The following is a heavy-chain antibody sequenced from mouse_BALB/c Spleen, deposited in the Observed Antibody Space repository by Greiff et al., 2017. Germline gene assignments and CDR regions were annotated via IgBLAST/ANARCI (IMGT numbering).Heavy chain of an antibody. J-gene: IGHJ4*01. CDR1: GFTFSDYY. CDR2: ISDGGSYT. D-gene: IGHD2-2*01. Sequence: EVQRVESGGGLVKPGGSLKLSCAASGFTFSDYYMYWVRQTPEKRLEWVATISDGGSYTYYPDSVKGRFTISRDNAKNNLYLQMSSLKSEDTAMYYCARDPYGYDGMDYWGQGTSVTVSS. CDR3: ARDPYGYDGMDY. V-gene: IGHV5-4*02.